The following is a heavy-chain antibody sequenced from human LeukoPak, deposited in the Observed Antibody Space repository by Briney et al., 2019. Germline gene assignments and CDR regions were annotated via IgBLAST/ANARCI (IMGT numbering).Heavy chain of an antibody. CDR3: ARNNYDTIKAASDV. Sequence: GGSLRLSCVGSGFTFHNYVINWLRQAPGKGLEWVAAISGTGTNTFYADSVKGRFTISKDFSKNTLYLQMHGLRAEDTAVYYCARNNYDTIKAASDVWGQGTMVSVS. J-gene: IGHJ3*01. CDR2: ISGTGTNT. V-gene: IGHV3-23*01. CDR1: GFTFHNYV. D-gene: IGHD3-16*01.